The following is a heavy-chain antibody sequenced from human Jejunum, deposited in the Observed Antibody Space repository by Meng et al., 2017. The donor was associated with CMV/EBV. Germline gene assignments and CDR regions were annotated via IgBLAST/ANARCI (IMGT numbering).Heavy chain of an antibody. Sequence: FIFDDYAMHWVRQAPGKGLEWVSGISWDGVAVDYADSVRGRFTISRDNAKKSLYLEMNSLRAEDTALYYCTKGLSGYDFGAFDIWGQGTMVTVSS. J-gene: IGHJ3*02. CDR1: FIFDDYA. V-gene: IGHV3-9*01. CDR2: ISWDGVAV. CDR3: TKGLSGYDFGAFDI. D-gene: IGHD5-12*01.